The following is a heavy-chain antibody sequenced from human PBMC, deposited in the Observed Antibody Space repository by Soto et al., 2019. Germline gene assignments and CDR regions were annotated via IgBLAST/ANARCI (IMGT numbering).Heavy chain of an antibody. D-gene: IGHD3-3*01. CDR3: ARAAYYDFWSGSTQGAFDI. J-gene: IGHJ3*02. CDR2: IYYSGST. Sequence: SETLSLTCTVSGGSISSYYWSWIRQPPGKGLEWIGYIYYSGSTNYNPSLKSRVTISVDTSKNQFSLKLSSVTAADTAVYYCARAAYYDFWSGSTQGAFDIWGQGTMVTVSS. V-gene: IGHV4-59*01. CDR1: GGSISSYY.